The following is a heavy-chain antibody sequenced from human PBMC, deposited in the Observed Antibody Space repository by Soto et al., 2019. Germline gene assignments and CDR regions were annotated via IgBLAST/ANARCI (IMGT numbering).Heavy chain of an antibody. V-gene: IGHV2-5*02. D-gene: IGHD2-2*01. CDR3: AHFTLQYGSSNCNGPFFDY. CDR1: NFSFSTNREG. J-gene: IGHJ4*02. Sequence: SGPTLVNPTQTLTLTCTFSNFSFSTNREGVAWIRQPPGKALEWLALIYWGDDSRYNPSLKKRLTITKATSRNQVVLAMTNVDPVDTATYFYAHFTLQYGSSNCNGPFFDYWGQGALVTVSS. CDR2: IYWGDDS.